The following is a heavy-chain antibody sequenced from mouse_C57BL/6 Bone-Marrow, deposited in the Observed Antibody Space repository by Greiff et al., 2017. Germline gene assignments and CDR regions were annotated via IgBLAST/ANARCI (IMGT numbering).Heavy chain of an antibody. Sequence: VQLQQSGAELAKPGASVKLSCKASGYTFTSYWMHWVKQRPGQGLEWIGYINPSSGYTKYNQKFKDKAPLTADKSSSTAYMQLSSLTYEDSAVYYCATSYAPSFDYWGQGTTLTVSS. J-gene: IGHJ2*01. CDR2: INPSSGYT. CDR3: ATSYAPSFDY. V-gene: IGHV1-7*01. CDR1: GYTFTSYW. D-gene: IGHD1-1*01.